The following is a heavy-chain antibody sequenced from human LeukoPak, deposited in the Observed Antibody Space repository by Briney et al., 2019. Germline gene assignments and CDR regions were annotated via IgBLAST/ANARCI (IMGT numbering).Heavy chain of an antibody. V-gene: IGHV3-9*01. Sequence: GRSLRLSCAASGFTFDDYAMHWVRQAPGKGLEWVSGISWNSGSIGYADSVKGRFTISRDNAKNSLYLQMNSLRAEDTALYCCAKDFRRVRITMSGGYYYYGMDVWGQGTTVTVSS. CDR3: AKDFRRVRITMSGGYYYYGMDV. CDR1: GFTFDDYA. D-gene: IGHD3-22*01. J-gene: IGHJ6*02. CDR2: ISWNSGSI.